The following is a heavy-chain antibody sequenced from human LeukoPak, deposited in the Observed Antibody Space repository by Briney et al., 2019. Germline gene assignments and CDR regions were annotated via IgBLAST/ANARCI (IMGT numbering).Heavy chain of an antibody. Sequence: PSETLSLTCIVSGGSISNGDHYWSWVRQPPGKGLEWIGFTYYTGTTSYNPSLKSRVTISVDTSKNQFSLRLTSVTAADTALYYCAIQSKGYTYGYNYWGQGTLVTVSS. CDR3: AIQSKGYTYGYNY. CDR2: TYYTGTT. V-gene: IGHV4-30-4*01. J-gene: IGHJ4*02. D-gene: IGHD5-18*01. CDR1: GGSISNGDHY.